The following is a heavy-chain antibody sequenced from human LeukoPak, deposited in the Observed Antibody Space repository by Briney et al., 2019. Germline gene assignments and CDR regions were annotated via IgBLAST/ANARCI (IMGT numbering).Heavy chain of an antibody. CDR2: IYTSGST. J-gene: IGHJ6*03. CDR3: ARHAVECSSTSCYPPGYYYYYMDV. D-gene: IGHD2-2*01. Sequence: PSETLSLTCTVSGGSISSYYWSWIRQPPGKGLEWIGYIYTSGSTNYNPSLKSRVTISVDTSKNQFSLKRSSVTAADTAVYYCARHAVECSSTSCYPPGYYYYYMDVWGKGTTVTVSS. CDR1: GGSISSYY. V-gene: IGHV4-4*09.